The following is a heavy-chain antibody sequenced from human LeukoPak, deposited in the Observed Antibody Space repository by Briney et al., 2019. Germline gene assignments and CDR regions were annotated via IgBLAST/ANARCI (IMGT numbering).Heavy chain of an antibody. D-gene: IGHD3-10*01. CDR1: GYTFTGYY. J-gene: IGHJ4*02. CDR2: INPNSGGT. V-gene: IGHV1-2*02. Sequence: ASVKVSCKASGYTFTGYYMHWVRQAPGQGLEWMGWINPNSGGTNYAQKFQGRVTMTRDTSISTAYMELSRLRSDDTAVYYCARGAYGSGSYYNGQDYWGQGTLVTVSS. CDR3: ARGAYGSGSYYNGQDY.